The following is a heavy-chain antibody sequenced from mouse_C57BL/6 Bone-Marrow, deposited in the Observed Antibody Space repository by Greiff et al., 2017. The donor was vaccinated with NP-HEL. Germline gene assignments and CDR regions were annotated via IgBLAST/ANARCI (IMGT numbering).Heavy chain of an antibody. D-gene: IGHD1-1*01. J-gene: IGHJ3*01. Sequence: QVQLKQPGAELVRPGSSVKLSCKASGYTFTSYWMDWVKQRPGQGLEWIGNIYLSDSETHYNQKFKDKATLTVDKSSSTAYMQLSSLTSEDSAVYYCARGGYGSTDAYWGQGTLVTVSA. V-gene: IGHV1-61*01. CDR2: IYLSDSET. CDR1: GYTFTSYW. CDR3: ARGGYGSTDAY.